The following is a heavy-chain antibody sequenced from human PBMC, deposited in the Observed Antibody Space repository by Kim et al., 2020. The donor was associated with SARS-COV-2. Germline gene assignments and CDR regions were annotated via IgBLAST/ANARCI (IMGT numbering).Heavy chain of an antibody. Sequence: EKYYVDSVKGRFTISRDNAKNSLYLQMNSLRAEDTAVYYCARRPAAQPGYWGQGTLVTVSS. CDR3: ARRPAAQPGY. V-gene: IGHV3-7*01. D-gene: IGHD2-2*01. CDR2: EK. J-gene: IGHJ4*02.